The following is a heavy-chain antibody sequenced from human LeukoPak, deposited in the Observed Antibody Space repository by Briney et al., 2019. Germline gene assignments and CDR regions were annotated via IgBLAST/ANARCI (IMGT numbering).Heavy chain of an antibody. V-gene: IGHV1-18*01. CDR1: GGTFSSYA. J-gene: IGHJ5*02. CDR2: ISAYNGDT. CDR3: ARGGSGSSTWFDP. D-gene: IGHD6-6*01. Sequence: ASVKVSCKASGGTFSSYAISWVRQAPGQGLEWMGWISAYNGDTNYAQKLQGRVTMTTDTSTNTAYMELRSLRSDDTAIYYCARGGSGSSTWFDPWGQGTLVTVSS.